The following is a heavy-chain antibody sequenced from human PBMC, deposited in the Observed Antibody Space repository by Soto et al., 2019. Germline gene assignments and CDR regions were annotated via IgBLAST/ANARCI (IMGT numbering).Heavy chain of an antibody. Sequence: VSLRLSFAASGFTFSNYWVSGVRQAPGKGLEWVANIKQDGSQNYYVDSVKGRFTTSRDNTKNSFYLQMNSLRAEDTAVYYCARDHINGWKFDYWGRRTLVTVSS. CDR2: IKQDGSQN. CDR1: GFTFSNYW. CDR3: ARDHINGWKFDY. V-gene: IGHV3-7*01. D-gene: IGHD6-19*01. J-gene: IGHJ4*02.